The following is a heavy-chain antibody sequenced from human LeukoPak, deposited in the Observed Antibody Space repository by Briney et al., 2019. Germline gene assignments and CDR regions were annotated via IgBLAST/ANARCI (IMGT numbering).Heavy chain of an antibody. D-gene: IGHD6-19*01. Sequence: ASERVSRKAFLYTLNRYYMHWVRQAPRRRLEWVGWINPDSGDTNYAQKFQGRVTMTTDTSTSTAYLEPSWLRCAGTAVYYCARTKREGKYSSARAYRGRPDDYYYYGMAVWGEGTTVTVSS. CDR2: INPDSGDT. V-gene: IGHV1-2*02. CDR3: ARTKREGKYSSARAYRGRPDDYYYYGMAV. J-gene: IGHJ6*04. CDR1: LYTLNRYY.